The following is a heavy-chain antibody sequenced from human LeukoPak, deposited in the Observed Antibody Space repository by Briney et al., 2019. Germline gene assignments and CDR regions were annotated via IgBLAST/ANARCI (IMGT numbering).Heavy chain of an antibody. CDR3: ATYVRRRGYSYGSHYFYYYMDV. V-gene: IGHV1-8*01. Sequence: ASVKVSCKASGYTFTSYDINWVRQATGQGLEWMGWMNPNSGNTGYAQKFQGRVTMTRNTSISTAYMELSSLRSEDTAVYYCATYVRRRGYSYGSHYFYYYMDVWGKGTTVTVSS. J-gene: IGHJ6*03. D-gene: IGHD5-18*01. CDR2: MNPNSGNT. CDR1: GYTFTSYD.